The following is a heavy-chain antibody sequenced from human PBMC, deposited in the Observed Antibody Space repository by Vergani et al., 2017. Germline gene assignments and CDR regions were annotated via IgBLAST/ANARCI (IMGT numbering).Heavy chain of an antibody. CDR1: GAYVGSGGYY. D-gene: IGHD2-15*01. CDR3: TRHWAVVAANNWFDP. J-gene: IGHJ5*02. V-gene: IGHV4-31*03. Sequence: QVQLQESGPGLVKASQTLSLTCSVSGAYVGSGGYYWSWVRQRPGMGLDWIGYIYYSGTTYYNPSLESRLTISLDTSENHLSLKLTSVTAADTAVYYYTRHWAVVAANNWFDPWGQGTLVTVSS. CDR2: IYYSGTT.